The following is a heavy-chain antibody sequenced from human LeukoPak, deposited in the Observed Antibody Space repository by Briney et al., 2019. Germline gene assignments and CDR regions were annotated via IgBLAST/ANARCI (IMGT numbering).Heavy chain of an antibody. V-gene: IGHV1-2*02. CDR1: GYTFTGYY. CDR2: INPNSGGT. Sequence: ASVKVSRKASGYTFTGYYMHWVRQAPGQGLEWMGWINPNSGGTNYAQKFQGRVTMTRNTSISTAYMELSSLRSEDTAVYYCARGTYYYGSGSSLDYWGQGTLVTVSS. D-gene: IGHD3-10*01. J-gene: IGHJ4*02. CDR3: ARGTYYYGSGSSLDY.